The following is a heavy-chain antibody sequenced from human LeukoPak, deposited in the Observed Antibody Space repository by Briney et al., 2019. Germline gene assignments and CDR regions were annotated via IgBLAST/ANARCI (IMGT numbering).Heavy chain of an antibody. J-gene: IGHJ5*02. CDR1: GFAFSSYA. V-gene: IGHV3-48*02. D-gene: IGHD6-6*01. CDR3: ARSANPGVHDFDP. CDR2: ISSSSKI. Sequence: GGSLRLSCAASGFAFSSYAMAWVRQAPGKGLEWLSYISSSSKINYADSVKGRFTISRDNAKNSLYLQMISLRDEDTAVYYCARSANPGVHDFDPWGQGTLVTVSS.